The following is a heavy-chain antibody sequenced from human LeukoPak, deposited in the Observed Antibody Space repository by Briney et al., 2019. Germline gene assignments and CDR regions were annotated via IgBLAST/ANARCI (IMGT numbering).Heavy chain of an antibody. J-gene: IGHJ4*02. CDR1: GGSFSGYY. V-gene: IGHV4-34*01. CDR3: ARFRSRYYFDY. Sequence: SETLSLTCAVYGGSFSGYYWSWIRQPPGKGLEWIGEINHSGSTNYNPSLKSRVTISVDTSKNQFSLKLSSVTAADTAVYYCARFRSRYYFDYWGQGTLVTVSS. CDR2: INHSGST.